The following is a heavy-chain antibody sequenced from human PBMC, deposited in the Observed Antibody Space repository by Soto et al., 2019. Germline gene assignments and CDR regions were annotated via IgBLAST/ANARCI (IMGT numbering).Heavy chain of an antibody. V-gene: IGHV4-39*01. J-gene: IGHJ4*02. D-gene: IGHD3-10*01. CDR2: IYYSGST. Sequence: SETLSLTCTVSGGSISSSSYYWGWIRQPPGKGLEWIGSIYYSGSTYYNPSLKSRVTISVDTSKNQFSLKLSSVTAADTAVYYCARHAYMVRGVIIASGFDYWGQGTLVTVSS. CDR3: ARHAYMVRGVIIASGFDY. CDR1: GGSISSSSYY.